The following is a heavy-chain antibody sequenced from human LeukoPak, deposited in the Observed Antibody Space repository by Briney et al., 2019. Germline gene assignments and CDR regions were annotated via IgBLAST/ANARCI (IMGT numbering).Heavy chain of an antibody. J-gene: IGHJ5*02. V-gene: IGHV4-38-2*02. Sequence: SETLSLTCTVSGYSISSGYYWGWIRQPPGKGLEWIGSIYHSGSTYYNPSLKSRVTISVGTSKNQFSLKLSSVTAADTAVYYCARGFVLPASWFDPWGQGTLVTVSS. CDR1: GYSISSGYY. CDR3: ARGFVLPASWFDP. D-gene: IGHD3-9*01. CDR2: IYHSGST.